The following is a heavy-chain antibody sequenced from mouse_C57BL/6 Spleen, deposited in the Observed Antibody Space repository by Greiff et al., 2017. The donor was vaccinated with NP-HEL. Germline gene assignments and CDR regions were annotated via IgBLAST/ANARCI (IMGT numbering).Heavy chain of an antibody. D-gene: IGHD2-4*01. J-gene: IGHJ3*01. Sequence: DVQLVESGGDLVKPGGSLKLSCAASGFTFSSYGMSWVRQTPDKRLEWVATISSGGSYTYYPDTVKGRFTISRDNAKNTLYLQMSSLKSEDTAMYYCGRQRVYEYDGFAYWGQGTLVTVSA. CDR1: GFTFSSYG. V-gene: IGHV5-6*01. CDR3: GRQRVYEYDGFAY. CDR2: ISSGGSYT.